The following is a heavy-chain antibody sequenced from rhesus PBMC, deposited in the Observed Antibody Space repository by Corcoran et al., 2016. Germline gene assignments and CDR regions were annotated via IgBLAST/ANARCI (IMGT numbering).Heavy chain of an antibody. CDR1: GASISSYW. CDR3: ARSGYGSGGVY. V-gene: IGHV4-80*01. CDR2: LNGNSGNS. D-gene: IGHD4-4*01. Sequence: QVQLQESGPGLVKPSETLSLTCAVSGASISSYWWSGIRQPPGKGLGWIGELNGNSGNSYYTPSLKSRVTISKDASKNQFSLKLSSVTAADTAVYYCARSGYGSGGVYWGQGVMVTVSS. J-gene: IGHJ4*01.